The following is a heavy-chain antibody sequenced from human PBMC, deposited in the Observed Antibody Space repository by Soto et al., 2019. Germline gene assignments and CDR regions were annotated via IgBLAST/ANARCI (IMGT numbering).Heavy chain of an antibody. Sequence: ASVKVSCKASGGTFSSYAISWVRQAPGQGLEWMGGIIPIFGTANYAQKFQGRVTITADESTSAAYMELSSLRSEDTAVYYCARLRVVVSMADGMDVWGQGTTVTVSS. CDR1: GGTFSSYA. D-gene: IGHD3-22*01. CDR2: IIPIFGTA. J-gene: IGHJ6*01. V-gene: IGHV1-69*13. CDR3: ARLRVVVSMADGMDV.